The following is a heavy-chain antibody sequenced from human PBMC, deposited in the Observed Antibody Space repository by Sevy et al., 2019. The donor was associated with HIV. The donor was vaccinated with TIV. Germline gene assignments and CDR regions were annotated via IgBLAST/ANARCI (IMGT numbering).Heavy chain of an antibody. V-gene: IGHV3-7*01. D-gene: IGHD1-7*01. Sequence: GGSLRLSCAASGFTFSNYWMNWVRHAPGKGLEWVANIKHDGSDTYYADSVKGRFTLSRDDIKNSLSLQMNSLRVEVTAVYYCARGGPLVDGTLIPWGMDVWGQGTTVTVSS. J-gene: IGHJ6*02. CDR1: GFTFSNYW. CDR3: ARGGPLVDGTLIPWGMDV. CDR2: IKHDGSDT.